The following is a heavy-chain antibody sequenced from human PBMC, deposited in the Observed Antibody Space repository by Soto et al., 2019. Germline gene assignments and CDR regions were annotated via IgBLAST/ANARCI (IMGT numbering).Heavy chain of an antibody. J-gene: IGHJ6*02. Sequence: QVQLVQSGAEVKKPGASVKVSCKASGYTFTSYDINWVRQATGQGLEWMGWMNPNSGNTGYAQKCQGRVTMPRNTSTRTAYMELSSLRSADTAVYYCAREKTSYGMDVWGQGTTVTVSS. CDR3: AREKTSYGMDV. CDR1: GYTFTSYD. V-gene: IGHV1-8*01. CDR2: MNPNSGNT.